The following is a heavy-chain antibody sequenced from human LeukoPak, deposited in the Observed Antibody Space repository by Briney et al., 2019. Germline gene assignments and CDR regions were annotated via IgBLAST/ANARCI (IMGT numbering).Heavy chain of an antibody. CDR3: AREAYSGYDFGYYYGMDV. Sequence: ASVKVSCKASGYTFTSYYMHWVRQAPGQGLEWMGIINPSGGSTSYAQKFQGRVTMTRDTSTSTVYMELSSLRSEDTAVYYCAREAYSGYDFGYYYGMDVWGQGTTVTVSS. V-gene: IGHV1-46*01. D-gene: IGHD5-12*01. CDR2: INPSGGST. CDR1: GYTFTSYY. J-gene: IGHJ6*02.